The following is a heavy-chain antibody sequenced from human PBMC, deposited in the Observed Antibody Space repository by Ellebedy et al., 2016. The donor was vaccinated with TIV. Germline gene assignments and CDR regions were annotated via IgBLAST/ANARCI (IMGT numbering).Heavy chain of an antibody. J-gene: IGHJ6*02. Sequence: SVKVSCXASGGTFSSYAISWVRQAPGQGLEWMGGIIPIFGTANYAQKFQGRVTITADESTSTAYMELSSLRSEDTAVYYCARRDLGYCSGGSCYSVYYYGMDVWGQGTTVTVSS. CDR3: ARRDLGYCSGGSCYSVYYYGMDV. D-gene: IGHD2-15*01. CDR1: GGTFSSYA. CDR2: IIPIFGTA. V-gene: IGHV1-69*13.